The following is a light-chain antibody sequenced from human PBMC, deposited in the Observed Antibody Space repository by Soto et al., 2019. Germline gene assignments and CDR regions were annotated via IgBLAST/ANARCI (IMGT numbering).Light chain of an antibody. J-gene: IGKJ2*01. Sequence: EIVMTQSPATLYVSPGERATVSCRASPSVGSNLAWYQQKPGQAARLLIYGASTRATGIPARFTGSGCGTEVTLTISSLQSEDFALYYCQQYNNWPPYTFGQGTNLDIK. CDR3: QQYNNWPPYT. V-gene: IGKV3-15*01. CDR2: GAS. CDR1: PSVGSN.